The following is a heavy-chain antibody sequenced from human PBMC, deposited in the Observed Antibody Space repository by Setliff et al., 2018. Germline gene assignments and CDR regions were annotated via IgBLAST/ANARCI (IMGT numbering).Heavy chain of an antibody. D-gene: IGHD6-19*01. CDR1: GFTFSTYN. V-gene: IGHV3-48*01. Sequence: PGGSLRLSCAASGFTFSTYNMNWVRQAPGKGLEWISFVSSGSTAIYYADSVEGRFTISRDNAKNSLYLQLSSLRAEDTAIYYCATAYITGWYPSYFNYWGQGTLVTVSS. CDR2: VSSGSTAI. J-gene: IGHJ4*02. CDR3: ATAYITGWYPSYFNY.